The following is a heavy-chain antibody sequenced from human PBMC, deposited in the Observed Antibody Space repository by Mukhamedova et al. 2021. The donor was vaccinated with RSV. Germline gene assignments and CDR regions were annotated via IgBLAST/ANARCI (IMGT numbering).Heavy chain of an antibody. D-gene: IGHD2-15*01. CDR3: ARDLFCSGGSCSGTLFDY. J-gene: IGHJ4*02. V-gene: IGHV3-21*01. Sequence: GLGWVSSISSSSSYIYYADSVKGRFTISRDNAKNSLYLQMNSLRAEDTAVYYCARDLFCSGGSCSGTLFDYWGQGTLVTVSS. CDR2: ISSSSSYI.